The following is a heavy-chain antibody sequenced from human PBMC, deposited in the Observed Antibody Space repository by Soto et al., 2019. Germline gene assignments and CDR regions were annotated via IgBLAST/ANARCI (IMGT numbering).Heavy chain of an antibody. J-gene: IGHJ4*02. CDR2: ISYDGSNK. CDR3: ARVVRGVIGY. V-gene: IGHV3-30*03. Sequence: QVQLVESGGGVVQPGRSLRLSCAASGFTFSSYGMHWVRQAPGKGLEWVAVISYDGSNKYYADSVKGRFTISRDNAKNSLYLQMNSLRDEDTAVYYCARVVRGVIGYWGQGTLVTVSS. CDR1: GFTFSSYG. D-gene: IGHD3-10*01.